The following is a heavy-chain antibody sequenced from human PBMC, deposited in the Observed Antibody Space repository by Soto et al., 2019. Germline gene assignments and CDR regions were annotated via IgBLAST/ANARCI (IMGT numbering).Heavy chain of an antibody. Sequence: PGGSLRLSCAASGFTFSDYYMSWIRQAPGKGLEWVSYISSSGSTIYYADSVKGRFTISRDNAKNSLYLQMNSLRAEDTAVYYCARVPIAALSYYFDYWGPGTLVTVSS. CDR2: ISSSGSTI. CDR1: GFTFSDYY. V-gene: IGHV3-11*01. CDR3: ARVPIAALSYYFDY. D-gene: IGHD6-6*01. J-gene: IGHJ4*02.